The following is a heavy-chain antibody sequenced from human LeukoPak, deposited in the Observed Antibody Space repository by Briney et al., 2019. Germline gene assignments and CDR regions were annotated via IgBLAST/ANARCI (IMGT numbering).Heavy chain of an antibody. D-gene: IGHD3-3*01. J-gene: IGHJ4*02. CDR1: GFSFSSYA. CDR3: ANGGVITFD. Sequence: GGSLRLSCAASGFSFSSYAMSWVRQAPGKGLEWVSAISGSGGSTYYADSVKGRFTISRDISKNTLYLQMNSPRAEDRAVYYCANGGVITFDWGQGTLVTVSS. CDR2: ISGSGGST. V-gene: IGHV3-23*01.